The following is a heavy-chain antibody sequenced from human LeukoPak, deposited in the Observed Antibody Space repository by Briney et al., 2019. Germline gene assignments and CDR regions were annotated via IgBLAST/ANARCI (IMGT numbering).Heavy chain of an antibody. Sequence: SEILSLTCAVYGGSFSGYYWSWIRQPPEKGLEWIGEINHSGSTNYNASLKSRATISADTSKNQFSLKLSSVTAADTAVYYCARGQGGSYSTFLYYMDVWGKGTTVTVPS. CDR3: ARGQGGSYSTFLYYMDV. V-gene: IGHV4-34*01. CDR1: GGSFSGYY. CDR2: INHSGST. D-gene: IGHD3-10*01. J-gene: IGHJ6*03.